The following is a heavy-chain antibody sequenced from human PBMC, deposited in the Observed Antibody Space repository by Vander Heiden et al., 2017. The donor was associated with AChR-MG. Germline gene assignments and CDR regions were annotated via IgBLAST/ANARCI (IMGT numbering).Heavy chain of an antibody. D-gene: IGHD3-3*01. CDR3: AGSRCWEWLLLFDY. J-gene: IGHJ4*02. CDR2: IYYSGST. Sequence: QLQLQESGPGLVKPSETLSLTCTVSGGSISSSSYYWGWIRQPPGKGLEWIGSIYYSGSTYYNPSLKSRVTISVDTSKNQFSLKLSSVTAADTAVYYCAGSRCWEWLLLFDYWGQGTLVTVSS. V-gene: IGHV4-39*01. CDR1: GGSISSSSYY.